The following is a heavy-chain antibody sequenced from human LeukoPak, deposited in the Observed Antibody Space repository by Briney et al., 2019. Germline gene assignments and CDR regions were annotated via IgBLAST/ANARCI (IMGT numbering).Heavy chain of an antibody. V-gene: IGHV1-2*02. D-gene: IGHD1-26*01. CDR3: ARQEYSGSYGGDY. Sequence: ASVKVSCKASGYTFTGYYMHWVRQAPGQGLEWMGWINPNSGGTNYAQKLQGRVTMTRDTSISTAYMELSRLRSDDTAVYYCARQEYSGSYGGDYWGQGTLVTVSS. J-gene: IGHJ4*02. CDR2: INPNSGGT. CDR1: GYTFTGYY.